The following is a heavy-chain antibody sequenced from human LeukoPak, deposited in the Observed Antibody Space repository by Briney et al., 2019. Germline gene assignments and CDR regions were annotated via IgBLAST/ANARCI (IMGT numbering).Heavy chain of an antibody. Sequence: PTGGSLRLSCAASGFTFSSYAMSWVRQAPGKGLEWVSAISGSGGSTYYADSVKGRFTISRDNSKNTLYLQMNSLRAEDTAVYYCARDLSRPRESRDGYNYDGSLSTQIESYFDYWGQGTLVTVSS. D-gene: IGHD5-12*01. CDR1: GFTFSSYA. CDR3: ARDLSRPRESRDGYNYDGSLSTQIESYFDY. J-gene: IGHJ4*02. CDR2: ISGSGGST. V-gene: IGHV3-23*01.